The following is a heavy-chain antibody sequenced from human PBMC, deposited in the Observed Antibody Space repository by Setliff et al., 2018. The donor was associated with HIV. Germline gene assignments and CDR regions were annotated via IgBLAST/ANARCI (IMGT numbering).Heavy chain of an antibody. CDR3: ARDTSSSY. CDR1: GYTFTGYY. V-gene: IGHV1-2*02. CDR2: INPNSGGT. D-gene: IGHD2-2*01. Sequence: ASVKVSCKASGYTFTGYYMHWVRQAPGQGLEWMGWINPNSGGTTYAQKFQGRVTMTRDTSISTAYMEVSRLGSDDTAAYFCARDTSSSYWGQGTPVTVSS. J-gene: IGHJ4*02.